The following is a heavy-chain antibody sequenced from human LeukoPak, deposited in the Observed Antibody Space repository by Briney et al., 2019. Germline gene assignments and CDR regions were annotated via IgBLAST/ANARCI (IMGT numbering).Heavy chain of an antibody. Sequence: GASVKVSCKASGYTFTGYYMHWVRQAPGQGLEWMGWINPNSGGTNYAQKFQGRVTMTRDTSISTAYMELSSLRSEDTAVYYCARDGRNYYYDSSGYYAFAYWGQGTLVTVSS. CDR2: INPNSGGT. CDR1: GYTFTGYY. D-gene: IGHD3-22*01. CDR3: ARDGRNYYYDSSGYYAFAY. J-gene: IGHJ4*02. V-gene: IGHV1-2*02.